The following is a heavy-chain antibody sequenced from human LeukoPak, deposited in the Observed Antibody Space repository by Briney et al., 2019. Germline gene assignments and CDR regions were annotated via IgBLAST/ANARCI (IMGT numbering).Heavy chain of an antibody. CDR1: GFTLDDYA. V-gene: IGHV3-9*01. Sequence: GGSLRLSCAASGFTLDDYAMHWVRQAPGKGLEWVSGISWNSGSIGYADSVKGRFTISRDNAKNSLYLQMNSLRAEDTALYYCAKDRGGSYYYYYGMDVWGQGTTVTVSS. CDR3: AKDRGGSYYYYYGMDV. D-gene: IGHD1-26*01. J-gene: IGHJ6*02. CDR2: ISWNSGSI.